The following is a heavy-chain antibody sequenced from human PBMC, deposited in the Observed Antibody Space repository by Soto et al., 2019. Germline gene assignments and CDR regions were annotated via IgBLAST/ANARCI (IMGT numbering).Heavy chain of an antibody. J-gene: IGHJ3*02. CDR2: INPSDSYT. V-gene: IGHV5-10-1*01. D-gene: IGHD2-2*01. CDR3: ARLVRGNTAFEI. Sequence: GESLKISCKGSGYSFTSYWISWVRQMPGKGLEWMGRINPSDSYTNYSPSIQGHVTISTDRSISTAYLQWSSLKASDTAMYYCARLVRGNTAFEIWDKGTMVPVSS. CDR1: GYSFTSYW.